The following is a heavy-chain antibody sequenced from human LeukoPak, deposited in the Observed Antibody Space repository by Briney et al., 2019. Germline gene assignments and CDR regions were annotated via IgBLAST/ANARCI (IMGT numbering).Heavy chain of an antibody. CDR1: GFTFIGYT. D-gene: IGHD3-16*01. Sequence: MSGGSLRLSCAASGFTFIGYTWNWVRQAPGKGLEWVSSISSSSTYIHYADSVKGRFTISRDNAKNSVYLQMNSLRAEATAVYYCARGGKLVDYWGQGTLVSVSS. CDR2: ISSSSTYI. J-gene: IGHJ4*02. CDR3: ARGGKLVDY. V-gene: IGHV3-21*01.